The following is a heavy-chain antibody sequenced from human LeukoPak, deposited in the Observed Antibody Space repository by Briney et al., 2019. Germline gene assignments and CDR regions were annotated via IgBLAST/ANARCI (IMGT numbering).Heavy chain of an antibody. V-gene: IGHV4/OR15-8*01. J-gene: IGHJ4*02. CDR3: ARSHDHLWGNYPDY. Sequence: SETLSLTCDVSGGSIDSTNWWNWVRQPPGKGLEWIGEIHHDGRINYNPSLKSQVTLSVDKSKNQFSLRLNSVTAADTAMYYCARSHDHLWGNYPDYWGQGTLVTVSS. CDR2: IHHDGRI. D-gene: IGHD3-16*02. CDR1: GGSIDSTNW.